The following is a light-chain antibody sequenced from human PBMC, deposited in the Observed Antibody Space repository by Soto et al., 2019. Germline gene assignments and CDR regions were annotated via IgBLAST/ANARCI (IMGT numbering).Light chain of an antibody. J-gene: IGLJ1*01. CDR3: SSYAGTLVV. V-gene: IGLV2-8*01. CDR1: SSDVGGYNY. Sequence: ALTQPPSASGSPGQSVAISCTGTSSDVGGYNYVSWYQQYPGKAPKLMIYDVTKRPSGVPDRFSGSKSGNTASLTVSGLQAEDEADYYCSSYAGTLVVFGTGPKVTVL. CDR2: DVT.